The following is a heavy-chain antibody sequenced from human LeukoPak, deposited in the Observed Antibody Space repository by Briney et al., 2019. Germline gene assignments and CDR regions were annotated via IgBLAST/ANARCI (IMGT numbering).Heavy chain of an antibody. CDR1: GGSIGTYY. J-gene: IGHJ6*02. V-gene: IGHV4-59*01. Sequence: SETLSLTCIVSGGSIGTYYWSWIRQPPGQGLEWLGHINDRGSTNYNPSLQGRVTISIDTSKNQFSLKVNSVTAADTAVYYCVRDSRYGSGWFEDGLDFWGQGTTVTVSS. D-gene: IGHD6-13*01. CDR3: VRDSRYGSGWFEDGLDF. CDR2: INDRGST.